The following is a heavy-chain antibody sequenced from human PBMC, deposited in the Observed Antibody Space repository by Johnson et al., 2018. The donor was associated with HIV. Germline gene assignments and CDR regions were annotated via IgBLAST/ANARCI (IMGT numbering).Heavy chain of an antibody. Sequence: EVQLVESGGGLVQPGGSLRLSCAASGFTVSSNYMSWVRQAPGKGLEWVSVIYSGGSTYYTDSVKGRFTISRDNSKNTLYLQMNSLRVEDTAVYYCTTDRPPYEPDAFDIWGQGTMVTVSS. CDR3: TTDRPPYEPDAFDI. D-gene: IGHD3-22*01. V-gene: IGHV3-66*01. CDR2: IYSGGST. CDR1: GFTVSSNY. J-gene: IGHJ3*02.